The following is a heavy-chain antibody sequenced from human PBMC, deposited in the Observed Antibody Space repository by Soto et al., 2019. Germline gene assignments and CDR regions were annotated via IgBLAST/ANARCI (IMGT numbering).Heavy chain of an antibody. J-gene: IGHJ4*02. D-gene: IGHD3-3*01. CDR2: INHSGST. Sequence: SETLSLTCAVYGGSFSGYYWSWIRQPPGKGLEWIGEINHSGSTNYNPSLKSRVTISVDTSKNQFSLKLSSVTAADTAVYYCARGRTRHYDFWSAILYYFDYWGQGTLVTVSS. CDR1: GGSFSGYY. CDR3: ARGRTRHYDFWSAILYYFDY. V-gene: IGHV4-34*01.